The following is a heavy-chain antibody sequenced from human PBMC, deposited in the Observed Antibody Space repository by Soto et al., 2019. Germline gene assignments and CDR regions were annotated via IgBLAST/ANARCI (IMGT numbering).Heavy chain of an antibody. V-gene: IGHV3-64D*08. CDR2: ISSNGGST. D-gene: IGHD6-13*01. CDR1: GFTFSSYA. CDR3: VKDLIVYSSQYYYYVMAV. J-gene: IGHJ6*02. Sequence: GGSLRLSCSASGFTFSSYAMHWVRQAPGKGLEYVSAISSNGGSTYYADSVKGRFTISRDNSKNTLYLQMSSLRAEDTAVYYCVKDLIVYSSQYYYYVMAVWGQWSTVTVSS.